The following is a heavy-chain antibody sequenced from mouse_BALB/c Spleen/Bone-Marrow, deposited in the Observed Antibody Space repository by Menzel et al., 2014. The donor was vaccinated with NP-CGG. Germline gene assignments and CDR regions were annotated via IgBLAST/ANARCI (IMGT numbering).Heavy chain of an antibody. CDR1: GFTFSRSG. CDR3: ARARSTMITTGAMDY. V-gene: IGHV5-17*02. J-gene: IGHJ4*01. Sequence: EVQRVESGGGLVQPGGSRKLSCAASGFTFSRSGMHWVRQAPEKGLEWVAYISSGSSTIYYADTMKGRFTISRDNPKNTLFLQMTSLRSEDTAMYYCARARSTMITTGAMDYWGQGTSGTVSS. CDR2: ISSGSSTI. D-gene: IGHD2-4*01.